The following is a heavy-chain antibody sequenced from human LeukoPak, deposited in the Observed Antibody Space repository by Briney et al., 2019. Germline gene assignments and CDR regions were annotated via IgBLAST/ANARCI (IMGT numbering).Heavy chain of an antibody. J-gene: IGHJ4*02. Sequence: SETLSLTCAVSGGSISSNNWWAWVRQAPTKGLEWIAEMRLSGSTNYNPSLKSRVTISIDKSRNQFSLTLTSVTAADTAVYYCATASSKSLPNWGQGTLVTVSS. CDR1: GGSISSNNW. CDR3: ATASSKSLPN. V-gene: IGHV4-4*02. CDR2: MRLSGST. D-gene: IGHD5/OR15-5a*01.